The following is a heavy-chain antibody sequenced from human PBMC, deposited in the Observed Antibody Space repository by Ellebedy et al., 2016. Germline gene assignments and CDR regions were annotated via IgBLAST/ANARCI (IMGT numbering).Heavy chain of an antibody. CDR3: ARGIGGNDY. J-gene: IGHJ4*02. CDR1: GGSFSGYY. CDR2: INHSGST. D-gene: IGHD4-23*01. Sequence: SETLSLXXAVYGGSFSGYYWSWIRQPPGKGLEWIGEINHSGSTNYNPSLKSRVTISVDTSKNQFSLKLSSVTAADTAVYYCARGIGGNDYWGQGTLVTVSS. V-gene: IGHV4-34*01.